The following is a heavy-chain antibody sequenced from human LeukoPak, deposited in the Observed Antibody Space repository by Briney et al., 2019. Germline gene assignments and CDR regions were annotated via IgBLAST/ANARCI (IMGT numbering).Heavy chain of an antibody. D-gene: IGHD3-10*01. CDR1: GGSFSGYY. CDR3: ASSGSGSYFFSTFDY. V-gene: IGHV4-34*01. Sequence: SETLSLTCAVYGGSFSGYYWSWIRQPLGKGLEWIGEINQSGSTNYNPSLKSRVTISVDTSKNQFSLKLSSVTAADTAVYYCASSGSGSYFFSTFDYWGQGTLVTVSS. CDR2: INQSGST. J-gene: IGHJ4*02.